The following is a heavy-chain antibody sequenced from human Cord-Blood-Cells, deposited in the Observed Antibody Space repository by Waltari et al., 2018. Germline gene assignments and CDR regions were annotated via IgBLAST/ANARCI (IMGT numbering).Heavy chain of an antibody. V-gene: IGHV1-24*01. D-gene: IGHD3-3*01. Sequence: QLQLVPSGAEVTKPGAAVKVSCNVSGYNHTDLSMHSERPNRDKALSWIGGFDPEDGETNYAQKFQGRVTMTEDTSTDTAYMELSSLRSEDTAVYYCATVYPAQYDFWSGYPNWFDPWGQGTLVTVSS. J-gene: IGHJ5*02. CDR1: GYNHTDLS. CDR3: ATVYPAQYDFWSGYPNWFDP. CDR2: FDPEDGET.